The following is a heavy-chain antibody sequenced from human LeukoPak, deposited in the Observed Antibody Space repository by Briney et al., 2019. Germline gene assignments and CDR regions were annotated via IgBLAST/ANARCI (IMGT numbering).Heavy chain of an antibody. J-gene: IGHJ4*02. CDR3: ARDLGGDFDY. D-gene: IGHD6-25*01. CDR1: GFTFSSSA. V-gene: IGHV3-23*01. CDR2: ISGSGGTT. Sequence: GGSLRLSCAASGFTFSSSAMSWVRQAPGKGLEWVSGISGSGGTTHYADSVKGRFTISRDNAKNSLYLQMNSLRAEDTAVYYCARDLGGDFDYWGQGTLVTVSS.